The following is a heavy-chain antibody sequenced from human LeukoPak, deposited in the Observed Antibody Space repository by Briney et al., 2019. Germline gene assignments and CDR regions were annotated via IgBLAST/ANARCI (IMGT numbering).Heavy chain of an antibody. V-gene: IGHV1-3*01. Sequence: ASVKVSCKASGYTFTSYAMHWVRQAPGQRLEWMGWINAGNGNTKYSQKFQGRVTITRDTSASTAYMELSSLRPEDTAVYYCARGVVPAAMFDYWGQGTLVTVSS. CDR1: GYTFTSYA. J-gene: IGHJ4*02. CDR2: INAGNGNT. D-gene: IGHD2-2*01. CDR3: ARGVVPAAMFDY.